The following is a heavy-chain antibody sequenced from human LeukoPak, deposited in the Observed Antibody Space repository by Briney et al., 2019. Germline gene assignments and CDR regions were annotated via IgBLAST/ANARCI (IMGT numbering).Heavy chain of an antibody. V-gene: IGHV1-18*01. Sequence: ASVNVSCKASGYEFSSYGISWVRQAPGQGLEWMGWISAYNGKTKYAEKFQGRLTMTTEASTSTAYMELRSLTSVDTAVYYCAKDSPRDDYVRGSYRYSRRGLDIWGQGTLVTASS. J-gene: IGHJ3*02. CDR2: ISAYNGKT. D-gene: IGHD3-16*02. CDR3: AKDSPRDDYVRGSYRYSRRGLDI. CDR1: GYEFSSYG.